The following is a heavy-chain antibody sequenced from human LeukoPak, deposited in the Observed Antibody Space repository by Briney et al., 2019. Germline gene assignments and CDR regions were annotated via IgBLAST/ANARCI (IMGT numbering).Heavy chain of an antibody. D-gene: IGHD6-6*01. CDR1: GFTFSSYG. J-gene: IGHJ4*02. Sequence: GGSLRLSCAASGFTFSSYGMHWVRQAPGKGLEWVAVISYDGSNKYYADSVKGRFTISRDNSKNTLYLQMNNLRAEDTAVYYCAKDLGSSTRDYFDYWGQGTLVTVSS. V-gene: IGHV3-30*18. CDR2: ISYDGSNK. CDR3: AKDLGSSTRDYFDY.